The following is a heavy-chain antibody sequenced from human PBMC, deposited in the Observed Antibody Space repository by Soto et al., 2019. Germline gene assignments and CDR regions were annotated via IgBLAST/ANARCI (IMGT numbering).Heavy chain of an antibody. CDR1: GASIAGSSY. CDR3: ARGMTPPGAPAWYYFDS. J-gene: IGHJ4*02. V-gene: IGHV4-4*07. CDR2: FSLSGTT. D-gene: IGHD2-8*02. Sequence: QVQLQESGPGLMKPSETLSLTCSVSGASIAGSSYWSWIRQPAGKGLEWIGRFSLSGTTNYSPSLRSRVTMSADVSKNQFCLRLTSVTAADTALYYCARGMTPPGAPAWYYFDSLGQGTLVTVSS.